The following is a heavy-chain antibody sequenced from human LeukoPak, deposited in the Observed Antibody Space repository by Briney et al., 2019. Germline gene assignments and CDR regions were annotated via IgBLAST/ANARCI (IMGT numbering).Heavy chain of an antibody. CDR3: ARRVAAAGTAWTWFDP. D-gene: IGHD6-13*01. CDR2: INSDGSST. V-gene: IGHV3-74*01. J-gene: IGHJ5*02. CDR1: GFTFSSYW. Sequence: GGSLRLSCAASGFTFSSYWMHWVRQTPGKGLVWVSLINSDGSSTSYADSVKGRFTITRDNAKNTLYLQMNSLRAEDTAVYYCARRVAAAGTAWTWFDPWGQGTLVTVSS.